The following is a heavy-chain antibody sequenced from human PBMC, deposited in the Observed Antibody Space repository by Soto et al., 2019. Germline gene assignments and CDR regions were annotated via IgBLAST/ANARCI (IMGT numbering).Heavy chain of an antibody. J-gene: IGHJ5*02. V-gene: IGHV1-69*12. CDR3: GRAGNPHSAFCGDPLGGGRFDP. CDR2: IAPMFGTA. D-gene: IGHD2-21*02. CDR1: GGTFGNSA. Sequence: QVQLVQSGAEVKKPGSSVNVSCKTSGGTFGNSAVTWVRQAPGQGLEWLGGIAPMFGTAHYAQKFQGRVIITADESMITGYMGHIRLNTAEAGVVHCGRAGNPHSAFCGDPLGGGRFDPWGQGTLVTVSS.